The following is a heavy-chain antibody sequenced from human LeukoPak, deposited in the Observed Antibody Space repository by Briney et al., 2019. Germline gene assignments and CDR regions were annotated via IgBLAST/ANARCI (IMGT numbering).Heavy chain of an antibody. V-gene: IGHV1-18*04. J-gene: IGHJ4*02. Sequence: GASVKVSCKASGYTFTGYYMHWVRQAPGQGLEWMGWISAYNGNTNYAQKLQGRVTMTTDTSTSTAYMELRSLRSDDTAVYYCARDLGSGSYYLHDYWGQGTLVTVSS. CDR2: ISAYNGNT. D-gene: IGHD3-10*01. CDR1: GYTFTGYY. CDR3: ARDLGSGSYYLHDY.